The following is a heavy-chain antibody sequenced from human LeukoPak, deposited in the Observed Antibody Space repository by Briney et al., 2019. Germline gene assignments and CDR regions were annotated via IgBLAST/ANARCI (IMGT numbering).Heavy chain of an antibody. CDR3: ARRSRFGIAAAGTLSRYYYYMDV. D-gene: IGHD6-13*01. J-gene: IGHJ6*03. CDR2: ISAYNGNT. Sequence: ASVKVSCKASGYTFTNYGISWVRQAPGQGLEWMGWISAYNGNTNYAQKFQGRITMTTDTSTSTAYMELRSLRSDDTAVYYCARRSRFGIAAAGTLSRYYYYMDVWGKGTTVTVSS. CDR1: GYTFTNYG. V-gene: IGHV1-18*01.